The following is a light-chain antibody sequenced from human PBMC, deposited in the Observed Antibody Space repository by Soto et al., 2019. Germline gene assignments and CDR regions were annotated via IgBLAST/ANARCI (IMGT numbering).Light chain of an antibody. CDR2: GNS. V-gene: IGLV1-40*01. CDR1: SSNIGAGFD. J-gene: IGLJ2*01. Sequence: QSVLTQPPSVSGAPGQRVTISCTGSSSNIGAGFDVHWYHQIAGTAPKLLIYGNSNRPSGVPDRFSGSTSATSASLAITGLQTQDEADYYCQSFDSSLTGLIFGGGTKVTVL. CDR3: QSFDSSLTGLI.